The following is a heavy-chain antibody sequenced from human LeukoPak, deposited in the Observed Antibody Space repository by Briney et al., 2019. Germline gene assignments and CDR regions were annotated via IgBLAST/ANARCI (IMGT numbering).Heavy chain of an antibody. J-gene: IGHJ4*02. Sequence: PGRSLRLSCAGSGFTFRTYGMHGVRQAPGKGLEWVAVISNDGYSKFYVDSVKGRFTISRDNSNNTLNLQMNSLRAEDTAVYYCAKGAATVAVAGHPDHWGQGTLVTVSS. CDR2: ISNDGYSK. V-gene: IGHV3-30*18. CDR3: AKGAATVAVAGHPDH. CDR1: GFTFRTYG. D-gene: IGHD6-19*01.